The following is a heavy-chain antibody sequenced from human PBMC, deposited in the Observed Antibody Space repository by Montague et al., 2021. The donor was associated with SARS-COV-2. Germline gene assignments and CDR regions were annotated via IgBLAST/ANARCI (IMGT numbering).Heavy chain of an antibody. CDR3: ARNAYNHYGLDV. V-gene: IGHV4-59*08. CDR1: GGSLSTYY. CDR2: IDDSGTT. Sequence: SETLSLTCSVSGGSLSTYYWIWIRQPPGKGLEWIGYIDDSGTTRYNPSLRSRATISLDLSKNQFSLDLNSVTAADTAVYYCARNAYNHYGLDVWGQGTTVTVSS. J-gene: IGHJ6*02.